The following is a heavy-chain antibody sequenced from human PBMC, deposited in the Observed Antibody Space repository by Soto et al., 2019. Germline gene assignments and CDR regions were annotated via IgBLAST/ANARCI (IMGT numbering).Heavy chain of an antibody. V-gene: IGHV4-59*01. CDR2: IYYSGST. CDR1: GGSISSYY. J-gene: IGHJ6*03. CDR3: ARDLDYMDV. Sequence: SETLSLTCTFSGGSISSYYWSWIRQPPGKGLEWIGYIYYSGSTNYNPSLKSRVTISVDTSKNQFSLKLSSVTAADTAVYYCARDLDYMDVWGKGTTVTVSS.